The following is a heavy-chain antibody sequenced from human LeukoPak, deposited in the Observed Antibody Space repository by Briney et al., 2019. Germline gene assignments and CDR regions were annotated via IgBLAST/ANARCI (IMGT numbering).Heavy chain of an antibody. CDR3: ARESRPDIFTPYGSGSPMDY. CDR1: GFTFSSYS. CDR2: ISSSSSYI. D-gene: IGHD3-10*01. Sequence: MPGGSLRLSCAASGFTFSSYSMNWVRQAPGKGLEWVSSISSSSSYIYYADSVKGRFTISRDNAKNSLYLQMNSLRAEDTAVYYCARESRPDIFTPYGSGSPMDYWGQGTLVTVSS. V-gene: IGHV3-21*01. J-gene: IGHJ4*02.